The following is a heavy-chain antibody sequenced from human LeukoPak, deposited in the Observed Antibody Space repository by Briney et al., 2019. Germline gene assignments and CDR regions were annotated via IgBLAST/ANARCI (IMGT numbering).Heavy chain of an antibody. CDR3: TRLGYYYGSGSPNQY. V-gene: IGHV3-73*01. Sequence: GGSLRLSCAASGFTFSGSAMHWVRQASGKGLEWVGRIRSKANSYATAYAASVKGRFTISRDDSKNTAYLQMNSLKTEDTAVYYCTRLGYYYGSGSPNQYWGQGTLVAVSS. CDR2: IRSKANSYAT. J-gene: IGHJ4*02. D-gene: IGHD3-10*01. CDR1: GFTFSGSA.